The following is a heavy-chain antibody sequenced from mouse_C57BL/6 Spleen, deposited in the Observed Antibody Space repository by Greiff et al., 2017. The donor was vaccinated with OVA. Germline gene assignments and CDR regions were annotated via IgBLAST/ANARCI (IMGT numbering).Heavy chain of an antibody. CDR2: ISSGSSTI. Sequence: EVKVVESGGGLVKPGGSLKLSCAASGFTFSDYGMHWVRQAPEKGLEWVAYISSGSSTIYYADTVKGRFTISRDNAKNTLFLQMTSLRSEDTAMYYCARGGSSYGWFAYWGKGTLVTVSA. CDR1: GFTFSDYG. CDR3: ARGGSSYGWFAY. J-gene: IGHJ3*01. D-gene: IGHD1-1*01. V-gene: IGHV5-17*01.